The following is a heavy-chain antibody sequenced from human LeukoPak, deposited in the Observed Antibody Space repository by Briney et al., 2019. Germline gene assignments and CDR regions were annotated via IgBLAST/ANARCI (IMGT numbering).Heavy chain of an antibody. J-gene: IGHJ4*02. CDR1: GYTFTDFY. CDR2: IFLRNGDT. V-gene: IGHV1-2*02. D-gene: IGHD7-27*01. Sequence: ASVKVSCKTSGYTFTDFYFYWLRQPPGQGLEWVGWIFLRNGDTNYEQNSQDRVTLTSDTSINTAYMELSRLTCDDTAIYYCARDGDSPIVDFYYWGQGTLVTVSS. CDR3: ARDGDSPIVDFYY.